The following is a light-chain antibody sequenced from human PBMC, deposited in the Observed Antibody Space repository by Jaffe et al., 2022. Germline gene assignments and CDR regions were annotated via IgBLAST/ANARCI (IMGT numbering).Light chain of an antibody. V-gene: IGKV1-16*01. CDR2: AAS. CDR1: QDISTW. Sequence: DIQMTQSPSSLSASVGDRVTITCRASQDISTWLGWFQQKPGKAPKSLIYAASRLQSGVPSRFSGSGSGTDFTLTISSLQPEDFATYYCQQCHTYPLTFGGGTEVAI. J-gene: IGKJ4*01. CDR3: QQCHTYPLT.